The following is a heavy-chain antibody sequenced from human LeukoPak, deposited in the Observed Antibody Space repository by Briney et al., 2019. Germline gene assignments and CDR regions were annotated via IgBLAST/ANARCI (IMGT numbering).Heavy chain of an antibody. CDR2: IDHSGRT. D-gene: IGHD4-11*01. CDR3: ARTTVTTLVSHYFDY. Sequence: SETLSLTCAVSGGSSSSSNWWNWVRQPPGKGLEWIGEIDHSGRTNYNPSLKSRVTISVDTSKNQFSLKLSSVTAADTAVYYCARTTVTTLVSHYFDYWGQGTLVTVSS. CDR1: GGSSSSSNW. V-gene: IGHV4-4*02. J-gene: IGHJ4*02.